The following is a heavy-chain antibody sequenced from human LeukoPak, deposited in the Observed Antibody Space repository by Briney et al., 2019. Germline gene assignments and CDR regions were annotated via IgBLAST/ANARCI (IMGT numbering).Heavy chain of an antibody. V-gene: IGHV4-39*07. CDR1: GGSISSGGYY. D-gene: IGHD2-15*01. J-gene: IGHJ5*01. CDR3: ARDQDSPNNWFDP. Sequence: SETLSLTCTVSGGSISSGGYYWSWIRQPPGKGLEWIGSIYSSGITYYNPSLKSRVTMSLDTSKKQFSLKLTSVTAADMAVYYCARDQDSPNNWFDPWGQGALVTV. CDR2: IYSSGIT.